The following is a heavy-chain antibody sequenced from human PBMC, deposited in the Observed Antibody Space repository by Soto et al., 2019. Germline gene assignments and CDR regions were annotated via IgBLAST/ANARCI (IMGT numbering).Heavy chain of an antibody. CDR2: SYYSGRT. J-gene: IGHJ4*02. Sequence: SETLSLTCTVSGGSISSSSYYWGWIRQPPGKGLEWIGSSYYSGRTYYNPSLKSRVTISVDTSKNQFSLKLSSVTAADTAVYYCARQKIHLWFDFDYWGQGTLVTVSS. V-gene: IGHV4-39*01. CDR1: GGSISSSSYY. D-gene: IGHD5-18*01. CDR3: ARQKIHLWFDFDY.